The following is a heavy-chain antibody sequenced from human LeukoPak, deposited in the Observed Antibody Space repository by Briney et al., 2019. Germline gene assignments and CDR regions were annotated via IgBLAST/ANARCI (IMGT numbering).Heavy chain of an antibody. Sequence: GGSLRLSCAASGFTFSNYWMTWVRQAPGKGLGRVANIKQDESAKYYLDSVKGRFTISRDNAKKSLFLQMNSLRAEDTAVYYCARSTPSLDSWGQGTLVTVSS. CDR2: IKQDESAK. V-gene: IGHV3-7*01. J-gene: IGHJ4*02. CDR3: ARSTPSLDS. D-gene: IGHD5/OR15-5a*01. CDR1: GFTFSNYW.